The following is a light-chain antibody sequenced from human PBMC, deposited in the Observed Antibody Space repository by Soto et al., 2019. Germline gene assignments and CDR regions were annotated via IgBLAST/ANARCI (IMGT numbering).Light chain of an antibody. Sequence: QSALTQPPSASGSPGQSVTISCTGTSSDVGGYNYVSCYQQHPGKAPKLMIYEVSKRPSGVPDRFSGSKSGNTAYLTVSGLQAEDEADYYCSSYAGSNVVFGGGNKLTVL. V-gene: IGLV2-8*01. CDR1: SSDVGGYNY. CDR3: SSYAGSNVV. CDR2: EVS. J-gene: IGLJ2*01.